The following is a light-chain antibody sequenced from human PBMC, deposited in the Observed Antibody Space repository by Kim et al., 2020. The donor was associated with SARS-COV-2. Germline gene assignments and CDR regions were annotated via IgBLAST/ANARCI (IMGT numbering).Light chain of an antibody. J-gene: IGLJ3*02. V-gene: IGLV3-19*01. CDR2: GKN. Sequence: SSELTQDPAVSVALGQTVRITCQGDILRSYYASWYQQKPGQAPVLVIYGKNNRPSWIPDRFSGSSSGHTASLTITGAQAADESYFFCNSLVSSGHLWVFC. CDR1: ILRSYY. CDR3: NSLVSSGHLWV.